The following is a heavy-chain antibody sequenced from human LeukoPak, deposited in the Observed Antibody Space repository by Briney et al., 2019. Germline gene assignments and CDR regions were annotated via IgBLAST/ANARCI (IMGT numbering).Heavy chain of an antibody. D-gene: IGHD5-12*01. Sequence: PGRSLRLSCAASVFTFSSYAMHWGRQAPGKGAGWVAVILYDGSNKYYADSVKGRFTISRDNSKNTLYLQMNSLRAEDTAVYYCASGILVLDIVSGGLYMDVWGKGTTVTVSS. J-gene: IGHJ6*03. CDR3: ASGILVLDIVSGGLYMDV. CDR2: ILYDGSNK. V-gene: IGHV3-30*01. CDR1: VFTFSSYA.